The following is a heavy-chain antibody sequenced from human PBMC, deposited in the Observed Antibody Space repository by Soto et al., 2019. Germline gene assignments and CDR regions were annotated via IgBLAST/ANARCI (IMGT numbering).Heavy chain of an antibody. CDR3: ARYALAYCGGDCYSDAFDI. V-gene: IGHV5-10-1*01. D-gene: IGHD2-21*02. J-gene: IGHJ3*02. CDR2: IDPSDSYT. Sequence: GASLKISCKGSGYSFTSYWISWVRQMPGKGLEWMGRIDPSDSYTNYSPSFQGHVTISADKSISTAYLQWSSLKASDTAMYYCARYALAYCGGDCYSDAFDIWGQGTMVTVS. CDR1: GYSFTSYW.